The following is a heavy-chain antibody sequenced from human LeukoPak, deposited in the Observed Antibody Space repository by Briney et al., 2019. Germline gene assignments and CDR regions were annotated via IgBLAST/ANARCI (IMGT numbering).Heavy chain of an antibody. CDR3: ARDGDHSCGDY. CDR2: IKGDGSKQ. CDR1: GLAFSTNS. D-gene: IGHD2-2*01. V-gene: IGHV3-7*01. Sequence: GGSLRLSCAVSGLAFSTNSMSWVRQAPGKGLEWVANIKGDGSKQYYVGSVKGRFTISRDNAKKSLYLQMYSLTAEDTAVYYCARDGDHSCGDYWGQGTLVTVSS. J-gene: IGHJ4*02.